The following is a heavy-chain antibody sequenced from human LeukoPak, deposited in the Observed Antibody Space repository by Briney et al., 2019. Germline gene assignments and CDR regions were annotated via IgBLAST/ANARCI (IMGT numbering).Heavy chain of an antibody. CDR3: ARGLSQQLAFDY. CDR1: GGSFSGYY. CDR2: INHSGST. Sequence: SETLSLTCAVYGGSFSGYYWSWIRQPPGKGLEWIGEINHSGSTNYNPSLKSRVTISVDTSKNQFSLKLSSVTAAVTAVYYCARGLSQQLAFDYWGQGTLVTVSS. J-gene: IGHJ4*02. D-gene: IGHD6-13*01. V-gene: IGHV4-34*01.